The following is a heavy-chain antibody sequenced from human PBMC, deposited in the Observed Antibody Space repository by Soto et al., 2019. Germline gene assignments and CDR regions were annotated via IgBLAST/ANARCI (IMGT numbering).Heavy chain of an antibody. D-gene: IGHD1-26*01. J-gene: IGHJ4*02. V-gene: IGHV3-48*02. CDR2: IGSAGSTI. Sequence: EVRLVESGGGLVQPGGSLRLSCAASGFTFSSYGMNWVRQAPGKGLEWVSFIGSAGSTIYYADSVKGRFTISRDNAKTSRYLQMNSLRDEDTAVYYCARAFRGAGADYWGQGTLVTVSS. CDR3: ARAFRGAGADY. CDR1: GFTFSSYG.